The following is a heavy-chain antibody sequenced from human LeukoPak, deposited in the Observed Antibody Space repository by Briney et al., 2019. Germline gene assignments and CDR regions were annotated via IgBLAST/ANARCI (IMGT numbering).Heavy chain of an antibody. Sequence: SQTLSLTCTVSGGSISSGGYYWSWIRQHPGKGLEWIGYIYYSGSTYYNPSLKSRVTISVDTSKNQFSLKLSSVTAADTAVYYCAKDSGSGSWYYFDYWGQGTLVTVSS. CDR3: AKDSGSGSWYYFDY. J-gene: IGHJ4*02. V-gene: IGHV4-31*03. CDR1: GGSISSGGYY. CDR2: IYYSGST. D-gene: IGHD3-10*01.